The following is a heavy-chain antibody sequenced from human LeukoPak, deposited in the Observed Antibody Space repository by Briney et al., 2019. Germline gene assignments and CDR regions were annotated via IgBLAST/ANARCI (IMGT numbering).Heavy chain of an antibody. D-gene: IGHD3-10*01. CDR2: IDSSGTT. V-gene: IGHV4-39*07. J-gene: IGHJ4*02. CDR1: GGSISSSSYY. CDR3: ARDAKYYYGSRTFFFYGH. Sequence: SETLSLTCTVSGGSISSSSYYWGWIRQPPGNGLEWIGHIDSSGTTNYNPSLKSRVTMSTDPSKNQFSLKLSSVTAADTAIYYCARDAKYYYGSRTFFFYGHWGQGTLLTVSS.